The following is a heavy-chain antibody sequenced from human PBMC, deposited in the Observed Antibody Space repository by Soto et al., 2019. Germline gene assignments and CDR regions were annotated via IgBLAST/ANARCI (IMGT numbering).Heavy chain of an antibody. V-gene: IGHV4-4*07. Sequence: SETLSLTCTVSSGSINSFYWAWVRQPAGKGLEWIGRIHSSGTTNYNPSLSSRVTMSVDPSKNQFSLRLTSVTAADTAVYYCARDRIIGTSYSDYWGQGILVTVSS. J-gene: IGHJ4*02. CDR1: SGSINSFY. D-gene: IGHD1-7*01. CDR3: ARDRIIGTSYSDY. CDR2: IHSSGTT.